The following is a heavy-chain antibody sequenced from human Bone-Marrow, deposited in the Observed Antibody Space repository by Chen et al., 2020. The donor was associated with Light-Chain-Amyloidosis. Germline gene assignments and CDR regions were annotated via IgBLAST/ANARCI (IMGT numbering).Heavy chain of an antibody. CDR2: VSGSTVST. V-gene: IGHV3-23*04. CDR1: GFNFSSFG. D-gene: IGHD3-10*01. J-gene: IGHJ4*02. Sequence: EVQLVESGGGLVQPGGSLRLSCATSGFNFSSFGMSWVRQAPGKGLEWVSTVSGSTVSTYYAGAVKGRFIISRDNSKSTLYLQMNSLRAGDTGVYFCTRKGGYFDFWGQGSLVTVSS. CDR3: TRKGGYFDF.